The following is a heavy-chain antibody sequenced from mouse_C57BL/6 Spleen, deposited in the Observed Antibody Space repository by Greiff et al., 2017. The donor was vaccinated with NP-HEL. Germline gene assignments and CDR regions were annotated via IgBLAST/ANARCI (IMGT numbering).Heavy chain of an antibody. V-gene: IGHV14-3*01. J-gene: IGHJ2*01. CDR1: GFNIKNTY. D-gene: IGHD1-1*01. Sequence: VQLKESVAELVRPGASVKLSCTASGFNIKNTYMHWVKQRPEQGLEWIGRIDPANGNTKYAPKFQGKATITADTSSNTAYLQLSSLTSEDTAIYYCAITTVVAPYFDYWGQGTTLTVSS. CDR2: IDPANGNT. CDR3: AITTVVAPYFDY.